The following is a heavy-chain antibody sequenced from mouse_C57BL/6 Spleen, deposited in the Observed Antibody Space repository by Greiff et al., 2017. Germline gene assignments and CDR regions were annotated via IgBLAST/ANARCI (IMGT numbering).Heavy chain of an antibody. CDR3: ARGDYYGSSYPIFDY. J-gene: IGHJ2*01. Sequence: EVQLQESEGGLVQPGSSMKLSCTASGFTFSDYYMAWVRQVPEKGLEWVANINYDGSSTYYLDSLKSRFIISRDNAKNILYLQMSSLKSEDTATYYGARGDYYGSSYPIFDYWGQGTTLTVSS. V-gene: IGHV5-16*01. CDR2: INYDGSST. D-gene: IGHD1-1*01. CDR1: GFTFSDYY.